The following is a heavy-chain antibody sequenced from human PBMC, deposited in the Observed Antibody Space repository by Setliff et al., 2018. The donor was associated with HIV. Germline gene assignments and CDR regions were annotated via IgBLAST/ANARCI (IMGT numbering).Heavy chain of an antibody. J-gene: IGHJ4*02. CDR1: GYSFTSYW. CDR2: IYPGDSDT. CDR3: VRRDNLVVTLTYYFDS. V-gene: IGHV5-51*01. Sequence: GESLKISCKGSGYSFTSYWIGWVRQMPGKGLEWMGVIYPGDSDTRYSPSFQGQVIISADKSISTAYLHLSSLKASDTAIYYCVRRDNLVVTLTYYFDSWGQGTLVTVSS. D-gene: IGHD2-21*02.